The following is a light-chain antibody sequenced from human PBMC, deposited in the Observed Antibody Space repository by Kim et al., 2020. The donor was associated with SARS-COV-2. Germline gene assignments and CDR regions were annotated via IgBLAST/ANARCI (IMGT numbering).Light chain of an antibody. J-gene: IGLJ1*01. Sequence: QSALTQPRSVSGSPGQSVTISCTGTNSDVGYYNYVSWYQQHPGKAPKLIIYDVTKRPSGVPDRFSGSKSGNTASLTISGLQAEDEADYYCCSYSVTFYVFGTGTKVTVL. CDR1: NSDVGYYNY. CDR3: CSYSVTFYV. CDR2: DVT. V-gene: IGLV2-11*01.